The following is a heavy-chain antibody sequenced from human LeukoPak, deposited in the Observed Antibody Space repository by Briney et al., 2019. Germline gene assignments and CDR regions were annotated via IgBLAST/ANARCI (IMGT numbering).Heavy chain of an antibody. V-gene: IGHV4-30-4*08. D-gene: IGHD3-16*01. J-gene: IGHJ4*02. Sequence: SETLSLTCTVSGGSISSGSYYWSWIRQPPGKGLEWIGYIYYSGSTYYNPSLKSRVTISVDTSKNQFSLKLSSVTAADTAVYYCARGASAVGFGFDYWGQGTLVTVSS. CDR1: GGSISSGSYY. CDR3: ARGASAVGFGFDY. CDR2: IYYSGST.